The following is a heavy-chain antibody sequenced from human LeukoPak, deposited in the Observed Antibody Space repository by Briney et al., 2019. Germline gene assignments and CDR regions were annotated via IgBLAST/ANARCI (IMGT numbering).Heavy chain of an antibody. Sequence: PGRSLRLSCAASGFTFDDYAMHWVRQAPGKGLEWVSGISWNSGSIGYADSVKGRFTISRDNAKNSLYLQMNSLRAEDTALYYCAKDGGYSYGIPYFDYWGQGTLVTVSS. CDR3: AKDGGYSYGIPYFDY. J-gene: IGHJ4*02. D-gene: IGHD5-18*01. CDR1: GFTFDDYA. CDR2: ISWNSGSI. V-gene: IGHV3-9*01.